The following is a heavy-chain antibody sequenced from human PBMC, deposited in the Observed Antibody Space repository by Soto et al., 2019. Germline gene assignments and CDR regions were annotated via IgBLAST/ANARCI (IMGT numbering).Heavy chain of an antibody. CDR2: ISYDGTNK. D-gene: IGHD3-3*01. Sequence: QVQLVESGGGVVQPGRSLRLSCAASGFTFSTYGMHWVRQAPGKGLEWVAVISYDGTNKYYADSVKGRFTISRDNSKSTLYLQMNSLRAEDTALYYCAKGNYENYPLFDYWGQGTLVTVSS. CDR1: GFTFSTYG. CDR3: AKGNYENYPLFDY. V-gene: IGHV3-30*18. J-gene: IGHJ4*02.